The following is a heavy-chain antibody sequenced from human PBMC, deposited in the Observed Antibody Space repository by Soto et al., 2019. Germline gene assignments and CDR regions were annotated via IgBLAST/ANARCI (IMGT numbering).Heavy chain of an antibody. D-gene: IGHD5-12*01. Sequence: ASVKVSCKASGYTFTTNAIHWVRQAPGQSLEWMGWINAGTGKTKYSQTFQGRVTITRDASASTAYMELSSLRSEDTAVYYCATALHGYNAFDYWGQGTPVTVSS. V-gene: IGHV1-3*01. CDR3: ATALHGYNAFDY. CDR1: GYTFTTNA. CDR2: INAGTGKT. J-gene: IGHJ4*02.